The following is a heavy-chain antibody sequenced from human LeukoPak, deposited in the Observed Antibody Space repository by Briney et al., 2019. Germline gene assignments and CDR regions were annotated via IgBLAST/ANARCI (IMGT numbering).Heavy chain of an antibody. CDR3: ARRTDYGDYLNWFDP. CDR2: INHSGST. Sequence: SETLSLTCAVYGGSFSGYYWSWIRQPPGKGLEWIEEINHSGSTNYNPSLKSRVTISVDTSKNQFSLKLSSVTAADTAVYYCARRTDYGDYLNWFDPWGQGTLVTVSS. CDR1: GGSFSGYY. J-gene: IGHJ5*02. D-gene: IGHD4-17*01. V-gene: IGHV4-34*01.